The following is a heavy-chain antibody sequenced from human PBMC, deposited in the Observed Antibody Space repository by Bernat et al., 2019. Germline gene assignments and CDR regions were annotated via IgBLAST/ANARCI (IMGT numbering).Heavy chain of an antibody. Sequence: QVQLVESGGGVVQPGRSLRLSCAASGFTFSSHGMYWVRQAPGKGLEWVAVIWYDGSNKYYADAVKGRFTISRDNSKNTLYLQMNSLRAEDTAVYYCALDSSSSDYFDYWGQGTLVTVSS. CDR3: ALDSSSSDYFDY. CDR2: IWYDGSNK. J-gene: IGHJ4*02. D-gene: IGHD6-6*01. V-gene: IGHV3-33*01. CDR1: GFTFSSHG.